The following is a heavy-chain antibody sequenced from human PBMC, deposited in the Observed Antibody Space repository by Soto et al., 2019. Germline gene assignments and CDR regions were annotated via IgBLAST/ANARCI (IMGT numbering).Heavy chain of an antibody. CDR1: GGGTFSNDA. CDR2: IRPFFGTT. CDR3: AREVVTETTWGSFDS. D-gene: IGHD7-27*01. V-gene: IGHV1-69*01. Sequence: QVHLVQSGADGRQSGSSVRVSCTASGGGTFSNDAIRWVRQAPGQGLEWLGQIRPFFGTTDYSQGFQGRLTMTADASTGTVYMDLRSLKSDDTAVYYCAREVVTETTWGSFDSWGQGTLVTVSS. J-gene: IGHJ4*02.